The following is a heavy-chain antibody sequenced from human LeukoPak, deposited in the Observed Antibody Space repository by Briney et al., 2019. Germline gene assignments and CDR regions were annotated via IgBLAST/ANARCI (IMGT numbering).Heavy chain of an antibody. CDR2: IYYSGST. J-gene: IGHJ2*01. D-gene: IGHD1-7*01. CDR3: ARSNYLIYWYFDL. CDR1: GGSISSGDYY. V-gene: IGHV4-30-4*08. Sequence: SETLSLTCTVSGGSISSGDYYWSWIRQPPGKGLEWIGYIYYSGSTYYNPSLKSRVTISVDTSKNQFSLKLSSVTAADTAVYYCARSNYLIYWYFDLWGRGTLVTVSS.